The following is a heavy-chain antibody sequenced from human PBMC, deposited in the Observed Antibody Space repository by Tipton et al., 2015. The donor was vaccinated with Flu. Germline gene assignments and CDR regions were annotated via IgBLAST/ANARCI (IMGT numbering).Heavy chain of an antibody. CDR1: GYSFTNHW. D-gene: IGHD6-19*01. CDR2: IYAGDSDT. Sequence: VQLVQSGAEVKKPGESLKISCKGSGYSFTNHWIGWVRQMPGKGLEWMGLIYAGDSDTRYGPSFQGQVTISADKSISTAYLQWSSLKASDTAMYYCARQSGAVAGVFDYWGQGTLVTVSS. CDR3: ARQSGAVAGVFDY. J-gene: IGHJ4*02. V-gene: IGHV5-51*01.